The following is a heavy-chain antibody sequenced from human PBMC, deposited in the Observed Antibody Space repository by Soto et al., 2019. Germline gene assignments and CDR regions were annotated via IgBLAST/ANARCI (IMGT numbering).Heavy chain of an antibody. Sequence: QVQLVQSGAEVKKPGASVNVSCKASGYTFTSHDITWVRQATGQGLEWMGWMNPNSGNTGYAQKFQGRVTMSRNTSISTAYVELSSLISEVTAVYYFASSPNPYGDGHWGQGTLVTVYS. J-gene: IGHJ4*02. D-gene: IGHD4-17*01. V-gene: IGHV1-8*01. CDR2: MNPNSGNT. CDR1: GYTFTSHD. CDR3: ASSPNPYGDGH.